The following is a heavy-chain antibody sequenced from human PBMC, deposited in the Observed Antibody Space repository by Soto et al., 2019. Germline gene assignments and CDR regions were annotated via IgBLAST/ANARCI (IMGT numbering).Heavy chain of an antibody. Sequence: ASVKVSCKASGYTFTSYGISWGRQAPGQGLEWMGWISAYNGNTNYAQKLQGRVTMTTDTSTSTAYMELRSLRSDDTAVYYCAMTTQSYYYYGMDVWGQGTTVTVSS. CDR1: GYTFTSYG. J-gene: IGHJ6*02. D-gene: IGHD4-17*01. CDR2: ISAYNGNT. CDR3: AMTTQSYYYYGMDV. V-gene: IGHV1-18*04.